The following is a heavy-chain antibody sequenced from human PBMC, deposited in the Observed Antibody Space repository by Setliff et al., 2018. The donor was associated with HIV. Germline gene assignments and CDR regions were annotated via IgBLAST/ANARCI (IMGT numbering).Heavy chain of an antibody. CDR2: MNPNCGNT. CDR3: ARGRGRLVQFDY. V-gene: IGHV1-8*03. D-gene: IGHD6-6*01. J-gene: IGHJ4*02. Sequence: GASVKVSCKASGYTFTSYDINWVRQATGQGLEWMGWMNPNCGNTGYAQKFQGRVTITRNTSISTAYMELSSLRSEDTALYYCARGRGRLVQFDYWGQETLVTVSS. CDR1: GYTFTSYD.